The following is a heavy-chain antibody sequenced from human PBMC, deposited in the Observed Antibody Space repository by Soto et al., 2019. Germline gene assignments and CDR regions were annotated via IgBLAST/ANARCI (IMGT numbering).Heavy chain of an antibody. D-gene: IGHD1-26*01. CDR3: ARERRRYSGSPSSFDP. CDR2: IIPIFGTA. Sequence: QVQLVQSGAEVKKPGSSVKVSCKASGGTFSSYAISWVRQAPGQGLEWMGGIIPIFGTANYAQKFQGRVTITADEPTSTAYMELSSLRSEDTAVYYCARERRRYSGSPSSFDPWGQGTLVTVSS. CDR1: GGTFSSYA. J-gene: IGHJ5*02. V-gene: IGHV1-69*12.